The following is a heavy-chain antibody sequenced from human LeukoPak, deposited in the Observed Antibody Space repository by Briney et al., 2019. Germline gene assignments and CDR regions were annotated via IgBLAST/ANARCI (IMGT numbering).Heavy chain of an antibody. CDR2: IYSGDTT. CDR3: AKNWGATIYYAFDI. Sequence: QPGGSLRLSCAASGLTFTNYAMSWVRQAPGKGLEWVSLIYSGDTTYYADSVKGRFTISRDNSKNTLYLQMNSLRAEDTAVYYCAKNWGATIYYAFDIWGQGTMVTVSS. D-gene: IGHD5-12*01. J-gene: IGHJ3*02. CDR1: GLTFTNYA. V-gene: IGHV3-23*03.